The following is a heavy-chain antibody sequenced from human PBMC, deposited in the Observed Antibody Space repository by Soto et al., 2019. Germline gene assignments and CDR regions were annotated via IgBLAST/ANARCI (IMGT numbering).Heavy chain of an antibody. CDR2: IYYSGST. CDR3: ARSGIAAAGDYYYYYGMDV. J-gene: IGHJ6*02. Sequence: SETLSLTCTVSGGSISSYYWSWIRQPPGKGLEWIGYIYYSGSTNYNPSLKSRVTISVDTSKNQFSLKLSSVTAADTAVYYCARSGIAAAGDYYYYYGMDVWGQGTTVTVSS. D-gene: IGHD6-13*01. CDR1: GGSISSYY. V-gene: IGHV4-59*01.